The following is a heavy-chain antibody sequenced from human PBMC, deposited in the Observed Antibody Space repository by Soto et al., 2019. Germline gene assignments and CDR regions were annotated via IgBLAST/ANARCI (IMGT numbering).Heavy chain of an antibody. CDR1: GYTFTSYY. V-gene: IGHV1-46*01. Sequence: ASVKVSFKASGYTFTSYYMPWVLQAPGQVLEWMGIINPSGGSTSYAQKFQGRVTMTRDTSTSTVYMELSSLRSEDTAVYYCAREVLIRVMDAFDIWGQGTMVTVSS. J-gene: IGHJ3*02. D-gene: IGHD2-21*01. CDR2: INPSGGST. CDR3: AREVLIRVMDAFDI.